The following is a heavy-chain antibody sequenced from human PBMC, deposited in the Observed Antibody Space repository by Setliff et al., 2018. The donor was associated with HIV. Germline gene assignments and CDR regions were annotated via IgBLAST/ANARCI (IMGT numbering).Heavy chain of an antibody. V-gene: IGHV5-51*01. CDR3: VRRVGGRGYYFDY. CDR1: GYIFTSNW. CDR2: IYPDDSET. J-gene: IGHJ4*02. D-gene: IGHD3-10*01. Sequence: PGESLKTSFQGSGYIFTSNWIGWVRQMPGKGLEWMGIIYPDDSETRYSPSFQGQATMSADKSITTAYPQWTSLKASDTAMYYCVRRVGGRGYYFDYWGQGTPVTVSS.